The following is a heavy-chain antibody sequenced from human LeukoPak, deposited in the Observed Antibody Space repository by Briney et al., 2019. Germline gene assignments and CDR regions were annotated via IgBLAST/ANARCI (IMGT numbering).Heavy chain of an antibody. D-gene: IGHD3-22*01. V-gene: IGHV4-34*01. CDR3: ARHWRSHYYDIPV. CDR1: GGSFSGYY. Sequence: SETLSLTCAVYGGSFSGYYWSWIRQPPGKGLGWIGEINHSGSTNYNPSLKSRVTISVDTSKNQFSLKLSSVTAADTAVYYCARHWRSHYYDIPVWGQGTTVTVSS. J-gene: IGHJ6*02. CDR2: INHSGST.